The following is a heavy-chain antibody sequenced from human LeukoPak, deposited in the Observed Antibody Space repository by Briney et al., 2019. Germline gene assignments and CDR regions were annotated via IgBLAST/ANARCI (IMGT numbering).Heavy chain of an antibody. CDR2: IWYDGSNK. J-gene: IGHJ4*02. CDR3: AREGCTNGVCYITQVGYFDY. CDR1: GFTFSSYG. V-gene: IGHV3-33*01. Sequence: PGGSLRLSCAASGFTFSSYGMHWVRQAPGKGLEWVAVIWYDGSNKYYADSVKGRFTISRDNSKNTLYLQMNSLRAEDTAVYYCAREGCTNGVCYITQVGYFDYWGQGTLVTVSS. D-gene: IGHD2-8*01.